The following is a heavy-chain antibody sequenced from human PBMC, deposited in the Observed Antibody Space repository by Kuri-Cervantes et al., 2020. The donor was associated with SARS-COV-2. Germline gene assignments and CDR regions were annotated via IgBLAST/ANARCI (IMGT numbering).Heavy chain of an antibody. CDR3: ARDIAAAGTGYFDY. CDR2: IYWNDDK. Sequence: SGPTLVKPTQTLTLTYTFSGFSLSTSGVGVGWIRQPPGKALEWPALIYWNDDKRYSPSLKSRLTITKDTSKNQVVLTMTNMDPVDTATYYCARDIAAAGTGYFDYWGQGTLVTVSS. V-gene: IGHV2-5*01. CDR1: GFSLSTSGVG. D-gene: IGHD6-13*01. J-gene: IGHJ4*02.